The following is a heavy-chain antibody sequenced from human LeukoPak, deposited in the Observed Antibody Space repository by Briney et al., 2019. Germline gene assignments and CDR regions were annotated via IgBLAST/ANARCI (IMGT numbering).Heavy chain of an antibody. D-gene: IGHD3-16*01. CDR1: GFTFSDYY. CDR3: ANGGGGF. J-gene: IGHJ4*02. CDR2: ITGSGTGT. Sequence: PGGSLRLSCAASGFTFSDYYMSWIRQAPGKGLEWVSSITGSGTGTFYADSVRGRFTISRDNSKKTVYLQMNSLRVEDTAVYYCANGGGGFWGQGTLVTVSS. V-gene: IGHV3-23*01.